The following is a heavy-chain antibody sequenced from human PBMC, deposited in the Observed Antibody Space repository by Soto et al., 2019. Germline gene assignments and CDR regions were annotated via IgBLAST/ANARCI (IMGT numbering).Heavy chain of an antibody. CDR3: ARGGIFGVVIEYYYYGMDV. D-gene: IGHD3-3*01. Sequence: SETLSLTCTVSGGSISSYYWSWIRQPPGKGLEWIGYIYYSGSTNYNPSLKSRVTISVDTSKNQFSLKLSSVTAADTAVYYCARGGIFGVVIEYYYYGMDVWGQGITVTVS. V-gene: IGHV4-59*01. J-gene: IGHJ6*02. CDR1: GGSISSYY. CDR2: IYYSGST.